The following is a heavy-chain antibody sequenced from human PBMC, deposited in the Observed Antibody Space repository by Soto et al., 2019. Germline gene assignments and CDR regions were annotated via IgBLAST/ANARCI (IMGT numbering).Heavy chain of an antibody. Sequence: EVQLVESGGGLVQPGGSLRLSCAASGFTFSTYWMHWVRQAPGKGLLWVSHINTDGGTTNYADSVTGRFTISRDNAKNTLYLQMNSLRAEDTAVYYCVRGGKGFDYWGQGTLVTVSS. D-gene: IGHD2-15*01. CDR1: GFTFSTYW. V-gene: IGHV3-74*01. CDR2: INTDGGTT. J-gene: IGHJ4*02. CDR3: VRGGKGFDY.